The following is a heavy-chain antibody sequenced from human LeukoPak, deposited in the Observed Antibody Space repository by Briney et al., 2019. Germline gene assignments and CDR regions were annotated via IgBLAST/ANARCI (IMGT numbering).Heavy chain of an antibody. D-gene: IGHD6-13*01. CDR2: INHSGST. V-gene: IGHV4-34*01. Sequence: SETLSLTCAVYGGSFSGYYWSWIRQPPGKGLEWIGEINHSGSTNYNPSLKSRVTISVDTSKNQFSLKLSSVTAADTAVYYCAREEQQLGGGAFDIWGQGTMVTVSS. CDR3: AREEQQLGGGAFDI. J-gene: IGHJ3*02. CDR1: GGSFSGYY.